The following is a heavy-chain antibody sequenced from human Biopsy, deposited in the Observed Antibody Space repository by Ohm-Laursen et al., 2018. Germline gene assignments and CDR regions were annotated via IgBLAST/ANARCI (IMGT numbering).Heavy chain of an antibody. CDR3: ARVPLPGIGAAYQGRFLYGMDV. V-gene: IGHV4-59*12. D-gene: IGHD6-13*01. Sequence: SETLSLTCAVSGGSISSDWWSWIRQTPGKGLEWIGYVYYSGTTTYNPSLRSRVTISVDTSMNQISLRLQSVTAADTAVYYCARVPLPGIGAAYQGRFLYGMDVWGQGTTVSVSS. CDR2: VYYSGTT. J-gene: IGHJ6*02. CDR1: GGSISSDW.